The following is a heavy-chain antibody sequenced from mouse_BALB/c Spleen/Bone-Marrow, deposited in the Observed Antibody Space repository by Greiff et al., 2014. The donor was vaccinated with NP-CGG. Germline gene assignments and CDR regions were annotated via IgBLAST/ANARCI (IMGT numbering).Heavy chain of an antibody. J-gene: IGHJ2*01. V-gene: IGHV1-69*02. Sequence: LQESGAELVKPGASVKLSCKASGYTFTSYWMHWVKQRPGQGLEWIGEIDPSDSYTNYNQKFKGKATLTVDKSSSTAYMQLSSLTSEDSAVYYCAPRLDYWGQGTTLTVSS. CDR2: IDPSDSYT. CDR3: APRLDY. CDR1: GYTFTSYW.